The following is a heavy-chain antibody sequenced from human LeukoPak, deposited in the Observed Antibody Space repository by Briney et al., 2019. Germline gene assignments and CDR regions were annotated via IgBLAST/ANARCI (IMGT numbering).Heavy chain of an antibody. CDR3: ARVSGSYYDSSGLDH. J-gene: IGHJ4*02. D-gene: IGHD3-22*01. Sequence: ASVKVSCKASGGTFSSYAVSWVRQAPGQGLEWMGWINPNSGFTHYGKNFQDRVTMTRDTSISTIYMELNRLRSDDTAMYYCARVSGSYYDSSGLDHWGQGTLVTVSS. CDR1: GGTFSSYA. V-gene: IGHV1-2*02. CDR2: INPNSGFT.